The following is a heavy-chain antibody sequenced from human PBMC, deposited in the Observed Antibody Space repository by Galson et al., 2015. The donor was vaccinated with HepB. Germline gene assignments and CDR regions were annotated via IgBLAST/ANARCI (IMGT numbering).Heavy chain of an antibody. CDR1: RFTFSSYA. J-gene: IGHJ4*02. CDR3: ARGSSGYLTYFDY. D-gene: IGHD3-22*01. CDR2: ISYDGSNK. V-gene: IGHV3-30-3*01. Sequence: SLRLSCAASRFTFSSYAMHWVRQAPGKGLEWVAVISYDGSNKYYADSVKGRFTISRDNSKNTLYLQMNSLRAEDTAVYYCARGSSGYLTYFDYWGQGTLVTVSS.